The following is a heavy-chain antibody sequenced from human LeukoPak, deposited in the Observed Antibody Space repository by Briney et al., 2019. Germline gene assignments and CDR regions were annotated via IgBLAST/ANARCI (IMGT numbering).Heavy chain of an antibody. V-gene: IGHV4-4*07. Sequence: SESLSLTCTVSGGTISSYYWSWLRRPAGKGLEWIGRIYSTGSTNYHPSRQSRLTMSVDTSKNQFSLKLSSVTAADTAVYYCARERSSRPSYYFDYWGLGTLVTVSS. CDR1: GGTISSYY. J-gene: IGHJ4*02. D-gene: IGHD6-13*01. CDR2: IYSTGST. CDR3: ARERSSRPSYYFDY.